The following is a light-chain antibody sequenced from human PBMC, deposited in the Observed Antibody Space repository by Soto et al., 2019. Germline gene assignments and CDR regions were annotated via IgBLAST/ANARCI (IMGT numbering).Light chain of an antibody. CDR1: QDISNY. CDR3: HQYDNLPYT. J-gene: IGKJ2*01. Sequence: DIQMTQSPSSLSASVGDRVTITCQASQDISNYLNWYQQKPGKAPKLLIYDASNLETGVPSRFSGRGSETDFTFTISSLQPEDIATYYCHQYDNLPYTFGQGAKLEIK. V-gene: IGKV1-33*01. CDR2: DAS.